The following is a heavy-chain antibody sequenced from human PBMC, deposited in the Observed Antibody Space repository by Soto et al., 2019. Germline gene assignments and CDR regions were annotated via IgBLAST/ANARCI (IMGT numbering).Heavy chain of an antibody. D-gene: IGHD2-15*01. CDR3: ARNLYLTPPGAFDI. Sequence: SGPTLVNPTPPLTLTCTFSGFSLSTSGMCVSWIRQPPGKALEWLALIDWDDDKYYSTSLKTRLTISKDTSKNQVVLTMTNMDPVDTATYYCARNLYLTPPGAFDIWGQGTMVTVSS. V-gene: IGHV2-70*01. J-gene: IGHJ3*02. CDR2: IDWDDDK. CDR1: GFSLSTSGMC.